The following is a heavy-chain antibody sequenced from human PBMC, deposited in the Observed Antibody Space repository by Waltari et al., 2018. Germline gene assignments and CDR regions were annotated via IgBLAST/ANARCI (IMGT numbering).Heavy chain of an antibody. J-gene: IGHJ6*02. V-gene: IGHV4-4*02. CDR3: ARGGYGSARDYYGMDV. CDR2: IYHRWST. CDR1: GGSISSSNW. Sequence: QVQLQESGPGLVKPSGTLSLTCAVSGGSISSSNWLSWVRQPPGKGREWIGEIYHRWSTNYNPSLKRRVTISGDKSKNQFSLKLSSVTAADTAVYYGARGGYGSARDYYGMDVWGQGTTVTVSS. D-gene: IGHD3-10*01.